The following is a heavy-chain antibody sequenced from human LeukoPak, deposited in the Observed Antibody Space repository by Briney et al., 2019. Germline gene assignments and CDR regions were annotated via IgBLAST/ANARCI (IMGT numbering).Heavy chain of an antibody. CDR1: GGTLCSYA. D-gene: IGHD3-10*01. CDR2: IIPIFGTA. V-gene: IGHV1-69*13. Sequence: AAVKVSCKASGGTLCSYAISWVREAPGQGLEWMGGIIPIFGTANYAQKFQGRVTITADESTSTAYMELSSLRSEDTAVYYSARSASGDYFDYWGQGTLVTVSS. J-gene: IGHJ4*02. CDR3: ARSASGDYFDY.